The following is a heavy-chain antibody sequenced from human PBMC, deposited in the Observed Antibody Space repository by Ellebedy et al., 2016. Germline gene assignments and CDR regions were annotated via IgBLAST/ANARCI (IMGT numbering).Heavy chain of an antibody. J-gene: IGHJ4*02. CDR1: GFTFSSYS. CDR2: ISSSSSTI. D-gene: IGHD3-16*02. CDR3: ARARIGFDY. V-gene: IGHV3-48*04. Sequence: GESLKISXAASGFTFSSYSMNWVRQAPGKGLEWVSYISSSSSTIYYADSVKGRFTISRDNAKNSLYLQMNSLRAEDTAVYYCARARIGFDYWGQGTLVTVSS.